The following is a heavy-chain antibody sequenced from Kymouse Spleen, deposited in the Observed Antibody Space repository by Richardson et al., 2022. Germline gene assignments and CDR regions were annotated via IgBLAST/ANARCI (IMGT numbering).Heavy chain of an antibody. V-gene: IGHV3-21*03. CDR1: GFTFSSYS. D-gene: IGHD1-7*01. CDR3: ARDTVTGTTLFDY. CDR2: ISSSSSYI. J-gene: IGHJ4*02. Sequence: EVQLVESGGGLVKPGGSLRLSCAASGFTFSSYSMNWVRQAPGKGLEWVSSISSSSSYIYYADSVKGRFTISRDNAKNSLYLQMNSLRAEDTAVYYCARDTVTGTTLFDYWGQGTLVTVSS.